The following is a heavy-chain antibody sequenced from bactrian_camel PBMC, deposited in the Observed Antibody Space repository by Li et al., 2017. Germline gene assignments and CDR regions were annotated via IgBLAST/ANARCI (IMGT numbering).Heavy chain of an antibody. V-gene: IGHV3S40*01. Sequence: VQLVESGGDSVQAGGSLRLSSAAPGYTTDSNRIGWFRTAPGKARGGVARIATGSGNTYYADSVKGRFTISQDNAKNTVYLQMNSLKPVDTAMYYCAARGPYCYTKLSVADSTYWGQGTQVTVS. CDR1: GYTTDSNR. CDR2: IATGSGNT. D-gene: IGHD2*01. CDR3: AARGPYCYTKLSVADSTY. J-gene: IGHJ4*01.